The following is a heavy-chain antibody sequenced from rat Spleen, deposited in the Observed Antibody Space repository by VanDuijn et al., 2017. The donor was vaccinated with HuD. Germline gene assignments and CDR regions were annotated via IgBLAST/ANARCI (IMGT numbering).Heavy chain of an antibody. D-gene: IGHD1-4*01. Sequence: EVQLVESGGGLVQPGRSLKVSCAASGFTFSNYDMAWVRQAPTKGLEWVASISFDGSRTYHRDSVKGRFTITRDNAKSTLYLQMDSLRSEDTATYYCARHRGPGYNYYVMDAWGQGASVTVSS. CDR3: ARHRGPGYNYYVMDA. CDR1: GFTFSNYD. V-gene: IGHV5-29*01. CDR2: ISFDGSRT. J-gene: IGHJ4*01.